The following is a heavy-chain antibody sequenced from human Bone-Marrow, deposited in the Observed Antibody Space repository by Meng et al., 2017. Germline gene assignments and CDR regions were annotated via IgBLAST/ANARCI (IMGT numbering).Heavy chain of an antibody. D-gene: IGHD4-17*01. Sequence: QGQLQESGPGRVKPSEPLSLTCTVSGGSISSYYWSWIRQPPGKGLEWIGYIYYSGSTNYNPSLKSRVTISVDTSKNQFSLKLSSVTAADTAVYYCASLDYGDYGYFDYWGQGTLVTVSS. V-gene: IGHV4-59*01. J-gene: IGHJ4*02. CDR3: ASLDYGDYGYFDY. CDR2: IYYSGST. CDR1: GGSISSYY.